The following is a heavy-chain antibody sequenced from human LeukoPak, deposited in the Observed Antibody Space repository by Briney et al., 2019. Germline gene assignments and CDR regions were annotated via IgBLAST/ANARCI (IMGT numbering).Heavy chain of an antibody. V-gene: IGHV4-34*01. CDR1: GVPFSNYY. D-gene: IGHD6-19*01. CDR2: INHNGYT. J-gene: IGHJ4*02. CDR3: TRAVAGHPD. Sequence: SETLSLTCAVSGVPFSNYYWSWVRQSPRQGLEWIGEINHNGYTNYNPSLKSRVTMSIDTSTNQFSLMLTSVTAADAGVYYCTRAVAGHPDWGQGTLVTVSS.